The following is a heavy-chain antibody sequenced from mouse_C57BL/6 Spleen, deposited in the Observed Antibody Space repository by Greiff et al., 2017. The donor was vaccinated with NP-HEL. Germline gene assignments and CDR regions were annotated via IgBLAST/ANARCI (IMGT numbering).Heavy chain of an antibody. CDR2: IDPSDSYT. CDR3: ARRIYDGYSHWYFDV. D-gene: IGHD2-3*01. CDR1: GYTFTSYW. Sequence: QVQLQQPGAELVMPGASVKLSCKASGYTFTSYWMHWVKQRPGQGLEWIGEIDPSDSYTNYNQKFKGKSTLTVDKSSSTAYMQLSSLTSEDSAVYYCARRIYDGYSHWYFDVWGTGTTVTVSS. V-gene: IGHV1-69*01. J-gene: IGHJ1*03.